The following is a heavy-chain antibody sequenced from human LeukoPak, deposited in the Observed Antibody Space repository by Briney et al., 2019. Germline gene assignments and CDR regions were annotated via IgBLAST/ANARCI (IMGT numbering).Heavy chain of an antibody. V-gene: IGHV5-51*01. D-gene: IGHD1-26*01. J-gene: IGHJ4*02. CDR3: ARLNGEQLTVGYFDY. CDR1: GYSFTSYW. Sequence: GESLKISCKGSGYSFTSYWIGWVRQMPGKGLEWMGIIYPGDSDTRYSPSFQGQVTISADKSISTAYLQWSSLKASDTAMYYCARLNGEQLTVGYFDYWGQGTLVTVSS. CDR2: IYPGDSDT.